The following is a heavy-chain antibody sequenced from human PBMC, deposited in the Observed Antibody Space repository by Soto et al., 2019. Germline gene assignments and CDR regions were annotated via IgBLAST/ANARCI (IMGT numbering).Heavy chain of an antibody. CDR2: ISWNSGSI. CDR1: GFTFDDYA. D-gene: IGHD3-22*01. V-gene: IGHV3-9*01. J-gene: IGHJ5*02. Sequence: GGSLRLSCAASGFTFDDYAMHWVRQAPGKGLEWVSGISWNSGSIGYADSVKGRFTISRDNAKNSLYLQMNSLRAEDTALYYCAKDDYDSSGFDPWGQGTLVTVSS. CDR3: AKDDYDSSGFDP.